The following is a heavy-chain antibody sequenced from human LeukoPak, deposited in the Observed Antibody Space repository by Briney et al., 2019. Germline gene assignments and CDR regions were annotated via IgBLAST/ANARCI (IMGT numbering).Heavy chain of an antibody. CDR3: ARDREWELGLGYFDY. Sequence: GGSLRLSCAASGFTFSSYGMHWVRQAPGKGLEWVAVIWYDGSNKYYADSVKGRFTISRDNSKNTLYLQMNSLRAEDTAVYYCARDREWELGLGYFDYWGQGTLVTVSS. V-gene: IGHV3-33*01. D-gene: IGHD1-26*01. J-gene: IGHJ4*02. CDR1: GFTFSSYG. CDR2: IWYDGSNK.